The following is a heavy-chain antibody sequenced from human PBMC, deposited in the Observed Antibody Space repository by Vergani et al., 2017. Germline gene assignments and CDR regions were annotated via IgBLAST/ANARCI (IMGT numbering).Heavy chain of an antibody. J-gene: IGHJ6*03. CDR3: AKGSSRWPRYMDV. V-gene: IGHV3-30*18. Sequence: QVQLVESGGGVVQPGRSLRLSCAASGFTFSSYGMHWVRQAPGKGLEWVAVIAYDGSNKYYADSVKGRFTISRDNSKNTLYLQMNRLRAEDTAVYYCAKGSSRWPRYMDVWGEGSTVTV. CDR1: GFTFSSYG. CDR2: IAYDGSNK. D-gene: IGHD6-13*01.